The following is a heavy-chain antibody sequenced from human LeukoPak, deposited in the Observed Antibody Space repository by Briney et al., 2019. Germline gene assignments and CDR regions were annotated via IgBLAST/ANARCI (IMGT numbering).Heavy chain of an antibody. CDR3: ARGYGDYDEYFQH. J-gene: IGHJ1*01. Sequence: SETLSLTCTVSGVSISSSNSYWGWIRQPPGKGLEWIGSIYYSGNTYYNASLKSQVSISIDTSKNQFSLKLSSVTAADTAVYYCARGYGDYDEYFQHWGQGTLVTVSS. CDR2: IYYSGNT. V-gene: IGHV4-39*01. CDR1: GVSISSSNSY. D-gene: IGHD4-17*01.